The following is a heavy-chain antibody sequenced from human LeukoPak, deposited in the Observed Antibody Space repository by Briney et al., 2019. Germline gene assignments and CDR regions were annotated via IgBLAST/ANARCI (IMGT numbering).Heavy chain of an antibody. CDR3: ARGNCSGGSRYVKGSFDI. J-gene: IGHJ3*02. CDR1: GDSISSSTYY. D-gene: IGHD2-15*01. CDR2: INHSGST. Sequence: SETLSLTCTVSGDSISSSTYYWSWIRQPPGKGLEWIGEINHSGSTNYNPSLKSRVTISVDTSKNQFSLKLSSVTAADTAVYYCARGNCSGGSRYVKGSFDIWGQGTMVTVSS. V-gene: IGHV4-39*07.